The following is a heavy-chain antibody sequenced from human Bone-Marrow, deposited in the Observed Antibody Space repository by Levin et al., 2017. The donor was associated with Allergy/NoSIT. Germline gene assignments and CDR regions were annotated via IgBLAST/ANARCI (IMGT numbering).Heavy chain of an antibody. CDR1: GGSISSGGYY. CDR2: IYYSGST. CDR3: AREVLLTGQPDY. Sequence: SQTLSLTCTVSGGSISSGGYYWSWIRQHPGKGLEWIGYIYYSGSTYYNPSLKSRVTISVDTSKNQFSLKLSSVTAADTAVYYCAREVLLTGQPDYWGQGTLVTVSS. D-gene: IGHD3-9*01. V-gene: IGHV4-31*03. J-gene: IGHJ4*02.